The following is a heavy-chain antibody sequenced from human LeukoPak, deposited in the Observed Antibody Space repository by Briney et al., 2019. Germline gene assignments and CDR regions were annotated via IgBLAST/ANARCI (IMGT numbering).Heavy chain of an antibody. CDR2: IYYSGST. V-gene: IGHV4-31*03. CDR1: GGSINSSAYY. J-gene: IGHJ5*02. CDR3: ARGRGYYSPNWFDP. D-gene: IGHD3-3*01. Sequence: PSQTLSLTCSVSGGSINSSAYYWSWIRQHPGRGLAWIGFIYYSGSTFYNPALKRRVTISVDTSKNQFSLKLSSVTAADTAVYYCARGRGYYSPNWFDPWGQGTLVTVSS.